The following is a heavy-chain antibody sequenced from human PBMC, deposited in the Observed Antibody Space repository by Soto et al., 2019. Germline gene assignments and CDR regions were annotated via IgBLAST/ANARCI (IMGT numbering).Heavy chain of an antibody. CDR3: VRHCRDIVVVVAATPYAFDI. D-gene: IGHD2-15*01. Sequence: SETLSLTCTVSGGSISSSSYYWGWIRQPPGKGLEWIGSIYYSGSTYYNPSLKSRVTISVDTPKNQFSLKLSSVTAADTAVYYCVRHCRDIVVVVAATPYAFDIWGQGTMVTVSS. V-gene: IGHV4-39*01. CDR2: IYYSGST. J-gene: IGHJ3*02. CDR1: GGSISSSSYY.